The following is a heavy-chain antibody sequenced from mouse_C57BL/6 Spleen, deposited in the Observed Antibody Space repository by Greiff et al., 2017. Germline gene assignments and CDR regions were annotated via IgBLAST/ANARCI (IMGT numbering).Heavy chain of an antibody. Sequence: EVHLVESGPGLVKPSQSLSLTCSVTGYSIASGYYWNWIRQFPGNKLEWMGYISYDGSNNYNPSLKNRISITRDTSKNQFFLKLNSVTTEDTATYYCARVGNYGAMDYWGQGTSVTVSS. V-gene: IGHV3-6*01. J-gene: IGHJ4*01. CDR1: GYSIASGYY. CDR3: ARVGNYGAMDY. CDR2: ISYDGSN. D-gene: IGHD2-1*01.